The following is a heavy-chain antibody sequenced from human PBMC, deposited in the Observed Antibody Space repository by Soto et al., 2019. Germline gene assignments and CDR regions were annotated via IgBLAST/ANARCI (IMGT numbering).Heavy chain of an antibody. Sequence: QVQLQESGPGLVKPSETLSLNCTVSGGPISSYYWSWIRQSPGKGLEWIGYIYYSGSTNYNPSLKSRVTLSVDTSKNQVSLELSSVTAADTAVYYCARGSSGWPPRLDYWGQGTLVTVSS. V-gene: IGHV4-59*01. D-gene: IGHD6-19*01. CDR3: ARGSSGWPPRLDY. J-gene: IGHJ4*02. CDR1: GGPISSYY. CDR2: IYYSGST.